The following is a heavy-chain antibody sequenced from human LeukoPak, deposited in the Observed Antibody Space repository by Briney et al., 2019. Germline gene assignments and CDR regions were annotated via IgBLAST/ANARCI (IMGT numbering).Heavy chain of an antibody. CDR3: ARDRHCSGGSCSGL. J-gene: IGHJ4*02. D-gene: IGHD2-15*01. Sequence: GGPLRLSCAASGITVSNNYMEWVRQAPGKGPEWVSLIYSGGSTYYADSVRGRFTISRDNPKNTVYLQMNNLRAEDTAVYYCARDRHCSGGSCSGLWGQGTLVTVSS. CDR2: IYSGGST. CDR1: GITVSNNY. V-gene: IGHV3-53*01.